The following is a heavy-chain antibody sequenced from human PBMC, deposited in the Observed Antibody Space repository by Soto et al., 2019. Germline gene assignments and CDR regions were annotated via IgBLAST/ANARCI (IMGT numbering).Heavy chain of an antibody. J-gene: IGHJ6*03. CDR2: IYYSGST. D-gene: IGHD4-17*01. CDR1: GGSISSSSYY. Sequence: SETLSLTCTVSGGSISSSSYYWGWIRQPPGKGLEWIGSIYYSGSTYYNPSLKSRVTISVDTSKNQFSLKLSSVTAADTAVYYCARLPDYGDYVGYYYMDVWGKGTTVTVSS. CDR3: ARLPDYGDYVGYYYMDV. V-gene: IGHV4-39*01.